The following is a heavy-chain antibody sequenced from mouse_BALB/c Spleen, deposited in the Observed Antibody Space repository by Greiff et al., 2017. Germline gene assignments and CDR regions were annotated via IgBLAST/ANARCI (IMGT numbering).Heavy chain of an antibody. CDR3: TRSTMITTRGYYFDY. Sequence: QVQLQQPGAELVKPGASVKMSCKASGYTFTSYWMHWVKQRPGQGLEWIGVIDPSDSYTSYNQKFKGKATLTVDTPSSTAYMQLSSLTSEDSAVYYCTRSTMITTRGYYFDYWGQGTTLTVSS. D-gene: IGHD2-4*01. V-gene: IGHV1S127*01. CDR2: IDPSDSYT. J-gene: IGHJ2*01. CDR1: GYTFTSYW.